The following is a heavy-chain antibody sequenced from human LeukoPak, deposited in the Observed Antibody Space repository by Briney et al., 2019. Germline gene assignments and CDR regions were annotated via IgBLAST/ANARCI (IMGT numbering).Heavy chain of an antibody. CDR2: INPGDSDT. D-gene: IGHD3-22*01. Sequence: GESLKISCKGSGYSFTNYWIGWVRQKPGKGLEWVGIINPGDSDTRVSPSFQGQVTISADKSIDTAYLQWSSLKASDTAMYYCVRLGAYYYDNSGFYYTGFWGQGTLVTVSS. CDR3: VRLGAYYYDNSGFYYTGF. J-gene: IGHJ4*02. V-gene: IGHV5-51*01. CDR1: GYSFTNYW.